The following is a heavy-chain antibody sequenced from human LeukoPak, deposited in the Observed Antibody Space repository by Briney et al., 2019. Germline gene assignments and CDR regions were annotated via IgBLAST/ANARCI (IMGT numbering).Heavy chain of an antibody. V-gene: IGHV3-23*01. J-gene: IGHJ5*01. CDR1: GFTFSAFA. CDR3: ARRKRESNHWGWLDS. Sequence: PGGSLRLSCAASGFTFSAFAMTWVRQAPGKGLEWVSTITDDGYNTYSADSVKGRITFSRDNSKNTLSLQLRSLRAEDTAIYYCARRKRESNHWGWLDSWGQGTQVFVSS. CDR2: ITDDGYNT. D-gene: IGHD7-27*01.